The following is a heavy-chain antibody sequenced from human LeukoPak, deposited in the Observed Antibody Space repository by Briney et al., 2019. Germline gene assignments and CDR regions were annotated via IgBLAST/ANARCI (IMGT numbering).Heavy chain of an antibody. D-gene: IGHD3-10*01. V-gene: IGHV3-48*03. CDR1: GFTFNSYE. CDR2: ISSSGRTR. CDR3: AKVAHYYYGSESYYFFEH. Sequence: GGSLRLSCAASGFTFNSYEMNWVRQAPGKGREWVSYISSSGRTRQYADSVKGRFTISRDNAKNSLYLQMNSLRVEDTAIYYCAKVAHYYYGSESYYFFEHWGQGTPVTASS. J-gene: IGHJ4*02.